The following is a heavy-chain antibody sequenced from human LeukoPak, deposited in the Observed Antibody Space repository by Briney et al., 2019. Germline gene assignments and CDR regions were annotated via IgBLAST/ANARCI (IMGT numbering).Heavy chain of an antibody. CDR3: ARDCSGGSCYGAFDI. V-gene: IGHV4-30-4*01. CDR2: IYDSGST. CDR1: GASIRSGDYY. D-gene: IGHD2-15*01. Sequence: TLSLTCTVSGASIRSGDYYWSWIRQPPGKGLEWIGYIYDSGSTYYNPSLKSRITISVDTSENRFSLKLSPVTATDTAVYYCARDCSGGSCYGAFDIWGQGTMVTVSS. J-gene: IGHJ3*02.